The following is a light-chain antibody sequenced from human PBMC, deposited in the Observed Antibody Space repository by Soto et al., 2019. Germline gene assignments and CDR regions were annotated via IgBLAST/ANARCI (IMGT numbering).Light chain of an antibody. CDR1: QSVDNY. CDR2: ESS. Sequence: IVVPQSADKVSCSQVESATIFSKASQSVDNYLDWYPQKPGQAPRLLTYESSNRATGIPARFSGSWSGTAISLPISSLESGVVTVDDWQQRCNWHTTLRQLTRLEIK. J-gene: IGKJ5*01. V-gene: IGKV3-11*01. CDR3: QQRCNWHTT.